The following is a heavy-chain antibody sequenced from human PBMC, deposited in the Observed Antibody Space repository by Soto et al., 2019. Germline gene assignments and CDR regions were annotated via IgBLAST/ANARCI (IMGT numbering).Heavy chain of an antibody. V-gene: IGHV1-18*01. J-gene: IGHJ3*02. D-gene: IGHD6-13*01. CDR2: ISAYTGNT. CDR1: GYTFTTFG. CDR3: ARVRGDSSSWWRHSAFDI. Sequence: ASVKVSCKASGYTFTTFGISWVRQAPGQGLEWMGWISAYTGNTNYAQRLQGRVTMTIDTSTNTAYMELRGLRSDDTAVYYCARVRGDSSSWWRHSAFDIWGQGTTVTVSS.